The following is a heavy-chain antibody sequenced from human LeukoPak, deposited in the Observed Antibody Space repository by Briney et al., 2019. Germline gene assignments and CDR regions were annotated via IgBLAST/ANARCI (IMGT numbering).Heavy chain of an antibody. CDR1: GFTFSDYG. J-gene: IGHJ5*02. CDR3: VKDLIRDKWFGES. Sequence: GGSLRLSCAASGFTFSDYGMHWVRQAPGKGLEWVAFIRFEGTEKYYADSLEGRFTISRDNSKNTLYLQMNSLRREDTAMYYRVKDLIRDKWFGESWGQGTLVTVSS. CDR2: IRFEGTEK. D-gene: IGHD3-10*01. V-gene: IGHV3-30*02.